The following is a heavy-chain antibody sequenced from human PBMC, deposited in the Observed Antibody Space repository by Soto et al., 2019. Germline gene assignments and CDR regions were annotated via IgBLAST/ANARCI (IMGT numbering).Heavy chain of an antibody. J-gene: IGHJ4*02. D-gene: IGHD6-13*01. CDR3: ARDRYSTCFDY. Sequence: TGGSLRLSCAASGFTFSSYAMHWVRQAPGKGLEWVAVISYDGSNKYYADSVKGRFTISRDNSKNTLYLQMNSLRAEDTAVYYCARDRYSTCFDYWGQGTLVTVSS. CDR1: GFTFSSYA. V-gene: IGHV3-30-3*01. CDR2: ISYDGSNK.